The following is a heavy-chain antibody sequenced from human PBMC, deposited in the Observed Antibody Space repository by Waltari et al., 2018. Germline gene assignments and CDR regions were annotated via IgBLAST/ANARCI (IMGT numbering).Heavy chain of an antibody. Sequence: QVQLQQWGAGLLKPSETLSLTCAVYGGSFSGYYWSWIRQPPGKGREWIGEIKHSGSTNYTPTLKSRVTISVDTSKNQFSLKLSSVTAADTAVYYCARSRRIPLRGQGARRTYYMDVWGKGTTVTVSS. D-gene: IGHD1-1*01. CDR2: IKHSGST. J-gene: IGHJ6*03. CDR3: ARSRRIPLRGQGARRTYYMDV. CDR1: GGSFSGYY. V-gene: IGHV4-34*01.